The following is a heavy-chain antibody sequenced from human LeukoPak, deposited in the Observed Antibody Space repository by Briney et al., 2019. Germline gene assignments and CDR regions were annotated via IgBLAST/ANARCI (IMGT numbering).Heavy chain of an antibody. Sequence: AGGSLRLSCAASGFTFSSYSMNWVRQAPGKGLEWVSSISSSSSYIYYADSVKGRFTISRDNAKNSLYLQMNSLRAEDTAVYYCARSYYDILTGYQTALDYWGQGTLVTVSS. CDR2: ISSSSSYI. J-gene: IGHJ4*02. CDR1: GFTFSSYS. CDR3: ARSYYDILTGYQTALDY. V-gene: IGHV3-21*01. D-gene: IGHD3-9*01.